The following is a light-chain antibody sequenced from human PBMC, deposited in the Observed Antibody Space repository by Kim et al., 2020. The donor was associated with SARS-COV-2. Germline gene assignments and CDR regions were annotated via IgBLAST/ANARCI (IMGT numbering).Light chain of an antibody. CDR3: QQYGSSPLT. Sequence: DIVLTQSPGTLSLSPGERVTLSCRASQSIRSNYLAWYQQNPGQAPRLLIYGASSRATGIPDRFSGSGSGTDFTLTISRLEPEDFVVYYCQQYGSSPLTFGGGTKVDIK. V-gene: IGKV3-20*01. CDR2: GAS. J-gene: IGKJ4*01. CDR1: QSIRSNY.